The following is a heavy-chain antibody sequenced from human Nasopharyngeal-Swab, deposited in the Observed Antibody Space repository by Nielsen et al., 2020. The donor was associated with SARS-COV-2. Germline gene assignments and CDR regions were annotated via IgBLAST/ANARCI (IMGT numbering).Heavy chain of an antibody. CDR2: ISSSSSTI. J-gene: IGHJ4*02. V-gene: IGHV3-48*01. Sequence: GGSLRLSCAASGFTFSSYSMNRVRQAPGKGLEWVSYISSSSSTIYYADSVKGRFTISRDNAKNSLYLQMNSLRAEDTAVYYCAREVPHYYDSSGYSDWGQGTLVTVSS. D-gene: IGHD3-22*01. CDR3: AREVPHYYDSSGYSD. CDR1: GFTFSSYS.